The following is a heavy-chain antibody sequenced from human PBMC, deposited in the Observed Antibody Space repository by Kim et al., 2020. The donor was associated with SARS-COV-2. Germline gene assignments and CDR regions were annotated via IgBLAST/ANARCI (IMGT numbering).Heavy chain of an antibody. J-gene: IGHJ3*02. CDR3: AKLGTDSGYDFRFEEDAFDI. V-gene: IGHV3-9*01. CDR1: GFTFDDYS. CDR2: ISWNSGSI. Sequence: GGSLRLSCAASGFTFDDYSMHWIRQAPGKGLEWVSGISWNSGSIAYADSVKGRFTISRDNAKNSLYLQMTSLRAEDTALYYCAKLGTDSGYDFRFEEDAFDIWGQGTMVTVSS. D-gene: IGHD5-12*01.